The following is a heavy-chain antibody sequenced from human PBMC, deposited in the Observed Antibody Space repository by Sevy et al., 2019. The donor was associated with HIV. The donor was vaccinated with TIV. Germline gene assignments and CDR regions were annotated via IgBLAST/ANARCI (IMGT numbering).Heavy chain of an antibody. Sequence: GGSLRLSCAASGFSFSSYWMTWARQASGKGLEWVANIQQDGSEKYYVDSVRGRFTISRDNAKNSLYLQMSSLRAEDTDVYYCARDRYYDSSGYGVPRDDDWGQGAQVTVSS. CDR1: GFSFSSYW. CDR3: ARDRYYDSSGYGVPRDDD. V-gene: IGHV3-7*01. CDR2: IQQDGSEK. J-gene: IGHJ4*02. D-gene: IGHD3-22*01.